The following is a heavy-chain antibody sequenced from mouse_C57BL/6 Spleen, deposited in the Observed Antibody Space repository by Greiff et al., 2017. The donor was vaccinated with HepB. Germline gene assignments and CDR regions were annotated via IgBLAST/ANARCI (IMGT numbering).Heavy chain of an antibody. V-gene: IGHV5-4*01. J-gene: IGHJ1*03. CDR1: GFTFSSYA. D-gene: IGHD2-3*01. Sequence: EVQVVESGGGLVKPGGSLKLSCAASGFTFSSYAMSWVRQTPEKRLEWVATISDGGSYTYYPDNVKGRFTISRDNAKNNLYLQMSHLKSEDTAMYYCARGDGYYGYWYFDVWGTGTTVTVSS. CDR3: ARGDGYYGYWYFDV. CDR2: ISDGGSYT.